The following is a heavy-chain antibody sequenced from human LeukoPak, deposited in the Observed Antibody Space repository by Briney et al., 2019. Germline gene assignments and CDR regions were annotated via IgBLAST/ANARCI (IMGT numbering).Heavy chain of an antibody. V-gene: IGHV1-8*01. CDR3: ARLDCSSTSCYSNWFDP. CDR1: GYTFTSYD. D-gene: IGHD2-2*02. Sequence: ASVKVSCKASGYTFTSYDINWVRQATGQGLEWMGWMNPNSGNTGYAQKFQGRVTMTRNTSISTAYMELRSLRSDDTAVYYCARLDCSSTSCYSNWFDPWGQGTLVTVSS. J-gene: IGHJ5*02. CDR2: MNPNSGNT.